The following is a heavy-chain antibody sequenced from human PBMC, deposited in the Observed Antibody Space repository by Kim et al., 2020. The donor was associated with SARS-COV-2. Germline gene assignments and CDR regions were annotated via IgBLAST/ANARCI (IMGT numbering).Heavy chain of an antibody. CDR1: GFTFSSYE. CDR2: IGGSVSPI. J-gene: IGHJ4*02. CDR3: VTSRGVRGS. D-gene: IGHD3-10*01. Sequence: GGSLRLSCVVSGFTFSSYEMNWVRQAPGKGLEWVSYIGGSVSPIYYTDSVKGRFTISRDNAKNSLYLQMSSLRAEDTGVYYCVTSRGVRGSGGQGTLVTVSS. V-gene: IGHV3-48*03.